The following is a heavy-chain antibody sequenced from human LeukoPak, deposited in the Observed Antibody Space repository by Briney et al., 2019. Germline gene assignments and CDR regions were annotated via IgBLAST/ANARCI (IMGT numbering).Heavy chain of an antibody. V-gene: IGHV3-23*01. CDR1: GFTFSSYA. J-gene: IGHJ4*02. CDR3: AKGSYSSSWSFDY. D-gene: IGHD6-13*01. CDR2: ISGSGGST. Sequence: TGGSLRLSCAASGFTFSSYAMSWVRQAPGKGLEWVSAISGSGGSTYYADSVKGRFTISRDNPKNTLYLQMNSLRAEDTAVYYCAKGSYSSSWSFDYWGQGTLVTVSS.